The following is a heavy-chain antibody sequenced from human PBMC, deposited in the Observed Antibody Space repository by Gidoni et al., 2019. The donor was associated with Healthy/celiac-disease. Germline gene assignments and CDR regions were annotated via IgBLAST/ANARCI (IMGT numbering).Heavy chain of an antibody. V-gene: IGHV3-21*01. CDR1: GFTFSSFS. CDR3: ARDLKIREYYYYGMDV. CDR2: ISSSSSYR. Sequence: EVQLVESGGGLVKPGGSLRLSCAASGFTFSSFSMNWVRQAPGKGLEWVSSISSSSSYRYYADAVKGRFTISRDNAKNSLYLQMNSLRAEDTAVYYCARDLKIREYYYYGMDVWGQGTTVTVSS. J-gene: IGHJ6*02.